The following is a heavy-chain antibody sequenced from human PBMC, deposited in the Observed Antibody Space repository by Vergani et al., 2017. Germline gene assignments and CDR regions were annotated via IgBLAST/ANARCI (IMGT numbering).Heavy chain of an antibody. CDR1: GYTFSNYY. J-gene: IGHJ6*02. CDR2: INPSGGHT. CDR3: ARHLAYCGGDCYPYYYGMDV. Sequence: QVQVVQSGAEVKKSGASVKVSCKTSGYTFSNYYMHWVRQAPGQGLEWMGIINPSGGHTNYAQKFQGRVTMTRDTSKNQFSLKLSSVTAADTAVYYCARHLAYCGGDCYPYYYGMDVWGQGTTVTVSS. D-gene: IGHD2-21*02. V-gene: IGHV1-46*01.